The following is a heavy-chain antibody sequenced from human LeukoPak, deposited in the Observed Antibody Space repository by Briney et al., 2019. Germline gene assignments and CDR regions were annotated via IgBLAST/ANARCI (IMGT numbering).Heavy chain of an antibody. CDR3: AKDLGPAYLYMDV. Sequence: SETLSLTCTVSGGSISSGFYYWTWIRQPPGKELEWIGYLLYSGATNYNPSLKSRVTISMDTSMNQFSLKLTSVTAADTAVYYCAKDLGPAYLYMDVWGKGTTVTISS. CDR2: LLYSGAT. D-gene: IGHD3-16*01. V-gene: IGHV4-61*01. J-gene: IGHJ6*03. CDR1: GGSISSGFYY.